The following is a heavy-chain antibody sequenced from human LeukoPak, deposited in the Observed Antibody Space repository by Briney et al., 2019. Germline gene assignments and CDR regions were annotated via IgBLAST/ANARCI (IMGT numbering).Heavy chain of an antibody. V-gene: IGHV4-34*01. J-gene: IGHJ5*02. CDR3: ARARQLDSSSRSRGRRWFDP. CDR2: INHSGST. D-gene: IGHD6-13*01. CDR1: GGSFSGYY. Sequence: SETLSLTCAVYGGSFSGYYWSWIRQPPGKGLEWIGEINHSGSTNYNPSLKSRVTISVDTSKNQFSLKLSSVTAADTAVYYCARARQLDSSSRSRGRRWFDPWAREPWSPSPQ.